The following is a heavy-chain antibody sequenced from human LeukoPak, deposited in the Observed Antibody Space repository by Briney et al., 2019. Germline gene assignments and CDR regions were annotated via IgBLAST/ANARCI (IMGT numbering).Heavy chain of an antibody. V-gene: IGHV4-59*01. CDR1: GGSINTYY. CDR2: ISYSGST. CDR3: ARGLKVGNTGYYFDY. Sequence: SETLSLTCTVSGGSINTYYWSWIRQPPGKGLEWIGYISYSGSTSYNPSLKSRVTLSVDTSKKQFSLELSSVTAADTAIYYCARGLKVGNTGYYFDYWGQGTLVTVSS. D-gene: IGHD1-26*01. J-gene: IGHJ4*02.